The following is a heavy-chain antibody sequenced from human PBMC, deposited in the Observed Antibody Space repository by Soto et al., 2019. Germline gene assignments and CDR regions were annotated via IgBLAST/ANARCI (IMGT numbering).Heavy chain of an antibody. J-gene: IGHJ4*02. Sequence: GGSLRLSCAASGFTFSSYGMHWVRQAPGKGLEWVAVIWYDGSNKYYADSVKGRFTISRDNSKNTLYLQMNSLRAEDTAVYYCAREHVLRYFDWSHVGYYFDYWGQGTLVTVSS. CDR3: AREHVLRYFDWSHVGYYFDY. D-gene: IGHD3-9*01. CDR2: IWYDGSNK. V-gene: IGHV3-33*01. CDR1: GFTFSSYG.